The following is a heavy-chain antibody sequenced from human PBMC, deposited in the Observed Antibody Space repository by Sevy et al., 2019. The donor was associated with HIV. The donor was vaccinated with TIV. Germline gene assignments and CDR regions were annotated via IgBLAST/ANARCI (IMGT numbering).Heavy chain of an antibody. CDR2: INSDGSRT. J-gene: IGHJ4*02. D-gene: IGHD3-22*01. Sequence: GGSLRLSCEASGFTFSSYWMHWVRQAPGKGLVWVSRINSDGSRTSYADSVKGRFTISRDNAKNTLYLQMNSLRAEDTAVYYCASSSGYYYFDYWGQGTLVTVSS. CDR1: GFTFSSYW. CDR3: ASSSGYYYFDY. V-gene: IGHV3-74*01.